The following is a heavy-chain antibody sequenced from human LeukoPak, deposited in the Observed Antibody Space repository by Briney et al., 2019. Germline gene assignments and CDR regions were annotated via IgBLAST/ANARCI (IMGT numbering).Heavy chain of an antibody. J-gene: IGHJ4*02. V-gene: IGHV3-30-3*01. D-gene: IGHD6-19*01. CDR1: GFTFRSYA. CDR3: ARDRQWLFTDY. CDR2: ISYDGSNK. Sequence: GGSLRLSCAASGFTFRSYAMHWVRQAPGKGLEWVAVISYDGSNKYYADSVKGRFTISRDNSKNTLYLQMNSLRAEDTAVYYCARDRQWLFTDYWGQGTLVTVSS.